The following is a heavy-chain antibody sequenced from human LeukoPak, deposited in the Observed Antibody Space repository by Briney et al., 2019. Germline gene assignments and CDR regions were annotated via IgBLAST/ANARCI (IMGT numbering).Heavy chain of an antibody. CDR2: SYPGDSDT. J-gene: IGHJ5*02. CDR3: ARQDGSGKGRGSWFDR. Sequence: KRGESLQISCTGSGSSFTSYWICCVRQMAGKGVGWMGISYPGDSDTRYRPSFQGQVTISADKSISTAYLQWSSLKASDTAMYYCARQDGSGKGRGSWFDRWGQGTLVTVSS. CDR1: GSSFTSYW. D-gene: IGHD3-10*01. V-gene: IGHV5-51*01.